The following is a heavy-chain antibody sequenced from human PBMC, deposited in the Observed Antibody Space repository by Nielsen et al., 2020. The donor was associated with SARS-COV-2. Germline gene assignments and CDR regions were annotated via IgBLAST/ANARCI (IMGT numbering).Heavy chain of an antibody. V-gene: IGHV3-9*01. CDR2: ISWNSGSI. CDR3: AKAGDIVVVVAATHFDY. J-gene: IGHJ4*02. Sequence: SLKISCAASGFTFDDYAMHWVRQAPGKGLEWVSGISWNSGSIGYADSVKGRFTISRDNAKNSLYLQMNSLRAEDTALYYCAKAGDIVVVVAATHFDYWGQGTLVTVSS. D-gene: IGHD2-15*01. CDR1: GFTFDDYA.